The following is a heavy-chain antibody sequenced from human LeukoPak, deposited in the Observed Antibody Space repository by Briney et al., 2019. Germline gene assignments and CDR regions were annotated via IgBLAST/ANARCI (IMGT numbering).Heavy chain of an antibody. CDR1: GFTFSSYA. V-gene: IGHV3-30*04. CDR2: ISHDGSNK. Sequence: PGGSLRLSCAASGFTFSSYAMHWVRQAPGKGLEWVAVISHDGSNKYYADSVKGRFTISRDNSKNTLYLQMNSLRAEDTAVYYCARDIGLQKPAFDYWGQGTLVTASS. J-gene: IGHJ4*02. CDR3: ARDIGLQKPAFDY. D-gene: IGHD5-24*01.